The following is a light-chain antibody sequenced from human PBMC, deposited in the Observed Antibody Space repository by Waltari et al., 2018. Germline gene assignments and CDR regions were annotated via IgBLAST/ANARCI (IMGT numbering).Light chain of an antibody. CDR1: QSVSSSY. CDR2: VAS. V-gene: IGKV3-20*01. Sequence: EIVLTQSPGTLSLSPGERATLSCRASQSVSSSYFAWYQQKPGQAPRLLIYVASTRATGIPDRFSGSGSGTDFTLTISRLETEDFAVYYCQQYGTSLFTFGQGTKLEIK. J-gene: IGKJ2*01. CDR3: QQYGTSLFT.